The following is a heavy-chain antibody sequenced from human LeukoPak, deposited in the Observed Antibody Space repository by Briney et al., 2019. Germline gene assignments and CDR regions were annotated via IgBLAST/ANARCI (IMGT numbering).Heavy chain of an antibody. J-gene: IGHJ5*02. CDR1: GGTFSSYA. V-gene: IGHV1-69*06. CDR3: ARDGQRWSPPTVNWFDP. D-gene: IGHD6-25*01. Sequence: SVKVSCKASGGTFSSYAISWVRQAPGQGLEWMGGIIPIFGTANYAQKFQGRVTITADKSTSTAYMELSSLRSEDTAVYYCARDGQRWSPPTVNWFDPWGQGTLVTVSS. CDR2: IIPIFGTA.